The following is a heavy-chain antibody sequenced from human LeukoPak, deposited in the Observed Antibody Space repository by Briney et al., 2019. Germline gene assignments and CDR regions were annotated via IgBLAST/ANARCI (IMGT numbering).Heavy chain of an antibody. CDR3: SRYGFVGADFDY. V-gene: IGHV3-49*04. Sequence: GGSLRLSCTASGFTFGNYAVTWVRQAPGKDLEWVGFIRSKPYGGTAEYAASVQGRFTISRDDSKAIAYLEMNSLKTEDTAVYYCSRYGFVGADFDYWGRGTLVTVSS. D-gene: IGHD1-26*01. CDR1: GFTFGNYA. J-gene: IGHJ4*02. CDR2: IRSKPYGGTA.